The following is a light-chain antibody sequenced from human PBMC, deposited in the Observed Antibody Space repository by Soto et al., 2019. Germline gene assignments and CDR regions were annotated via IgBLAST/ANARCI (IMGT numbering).Light chain of an antibody. CDR2: GAS. CDR1: QSISNN. CDR3: QQYNSLLT. J-gene: IGKJ4*01. Sequence: IVMTQSPATLSVSPGEIATLSCRASQSISNNLAWYQQKPGQAPRLLIYGASTRATGIPARFSGGGSGTEFSISLSSLQSNDFTVYYCQQYNSLLTFGGGTKVEIK. V-gene: IGKV3-15*01.